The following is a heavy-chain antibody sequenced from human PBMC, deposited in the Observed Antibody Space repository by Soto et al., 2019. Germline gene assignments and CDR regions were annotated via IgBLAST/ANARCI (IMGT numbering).Heavy chain of an antibody. CDR2: IIPIFGTA. J-gene: IGHJ4*02. CDR3: ARYSPYYFDY. Sequence: SVKVSCKASGYTFTSYGISWVRQAPGQGLEWMGGIIPIFGTANYAQKFQGRVTITADESTSTAYMELSSLRSEDTAVYYCARYSPYYFDYWGQGTLVTVSS. D-gene: IGHD2-15*01. V-gene: IGHV1-69*13. CDR1: GYTFTSYG.